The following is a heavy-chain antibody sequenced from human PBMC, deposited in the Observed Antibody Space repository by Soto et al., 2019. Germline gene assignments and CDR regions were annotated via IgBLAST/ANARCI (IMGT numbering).Heavy chain of an antibody. Sequence: VASVKVSCKASGYTFTRSGISWARQAPGQGPEWMGWISSYNGDTNYAQTFQGRVTMTEDTSTDTAYMELSSLRSEDTAVYYCATGVNLRSTPYYYYYGMDVWGQGTTVTVS. D-gene: IGHD2-21*01. V-gene: IGHV1-18*01. CDR1: GYTFTRSG. CDR2: ISSYNGDT. CDR3: ATGVNLRSTPYYYYYGMDV. J-gene: IGHJ6*02.